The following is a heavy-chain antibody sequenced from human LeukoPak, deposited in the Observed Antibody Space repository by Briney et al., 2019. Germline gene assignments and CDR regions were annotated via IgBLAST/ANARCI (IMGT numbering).Heavy chain of an antibody. CDR1: GGSISSYY. CDR3: AREGQQLVRGAFDI. D-gene: IGHD6-13*01. V-gene: IGHV4-59*01. CDR2: IYYSGST. Sequence: SETLSLTCTVSGGSISSYYWSSVRQPPGKGVEWGGYIYYSGSTNYNPSLKSRVTISVDTSKNQFSLKLSSVTAADTAVYYCAREGQQLVRGAFDIWGQGTMVTASS. J-gene: IGHJ3*02.